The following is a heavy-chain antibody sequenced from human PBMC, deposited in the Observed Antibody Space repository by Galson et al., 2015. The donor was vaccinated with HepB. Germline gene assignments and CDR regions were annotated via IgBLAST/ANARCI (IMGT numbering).Heavy chain of an antibody. Sequence: SLRLSCAASGFTFSSYGMHWVRQAPGKGLEWVAVISYDGSNKYYADSVKGRFTISRDNSKNTLYLQMNSLRAEDTAVYYCAKDKSTAYYRGTNWFDPWGQGTLVTVSS. CDR1: GFTFSSYG. V-gene: IGHV3-30*18. CDR2: ISYDGSNK. J-gene: IGHJ5*02. CDR3: AKDKSTAYYRGTNWFDP. D-gene: IGHD1-14*01.